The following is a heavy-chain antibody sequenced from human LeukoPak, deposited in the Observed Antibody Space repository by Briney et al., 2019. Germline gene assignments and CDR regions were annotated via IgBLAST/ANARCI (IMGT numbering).Heavy chain of an antibody. V-gene: IGHV3-21*01. CDR1: GFTFSSYS. CDR3: ARAGVVRYYFDY. CDR2: ISSRSSYI. D-gene: IGHD3-3*01. Sequence: GGSLRLSXAASGFTFSSYSMNWVRQAPGKGLEWVSSISSRSSYIYYADSVKGRFTISRDNAKNSLYLQMNSLRAEDTAVYYCARAGVVRYYFDYWGQGTLVTVSP. J-gene: IGHJ4*02.